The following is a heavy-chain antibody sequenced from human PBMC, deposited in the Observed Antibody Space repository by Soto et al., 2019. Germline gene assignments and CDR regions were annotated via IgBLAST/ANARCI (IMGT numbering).Heavy chain of an antibody. J-gene: IGHJ6*02. Sequence: GGTLSLTCAAYEESFSAYSLPWVRQPPGKGMEWVAAISYDGNSKYYADSVKVRLTLATYNTKDTPYLKSDSLADEDTSFYFRPQDSAMDFWGQGTPVTVSS. D-gene: IGHD5-18*01. V-gene: IGHV3-30-3*01. CDR2: ISYDGNSK. CDR3: PQDSAMDF. CDR1: EESFSAYS.